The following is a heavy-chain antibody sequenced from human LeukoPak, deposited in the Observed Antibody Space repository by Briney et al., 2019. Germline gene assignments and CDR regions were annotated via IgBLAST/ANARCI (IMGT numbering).Heavy chain of an antibody. V-gene: IGHV3-30*18. J-gene: IGHJ6*03. CDR2: ISYDGSNK. CDR1: GFTFSSYG. Sequence: GGSLRLSCAASGFTFSSYGMHWVRQAPGKGLEWVAVISYDGSNKYYADSVKGRFTISRDNSKNTLYLQMNSLRAEDTAVYYCAKDPRSDSYYYYYMDVWGKGTTVTVSS. CDR3: AKDPRSDSYYYYYMDV. D-gene: IGHD2-21*02.